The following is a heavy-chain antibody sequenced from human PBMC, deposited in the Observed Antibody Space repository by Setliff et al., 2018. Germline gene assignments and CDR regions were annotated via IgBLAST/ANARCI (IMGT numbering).Heavy chain of an antibody. Sequence: LRLSCAASEFTFNKYWMTWVRQAPGKGLEWVSSSSSTGRYTFYADSVKGRFTVSKDNAKNSLYLEMNSLRAEDTAVYYCARAGGGHIVVATFDFDIWGQGTKVTVSS. J-gene: IGHJ3*02. V-gene: IGHV3-21*01. CDR1: EFTFNKYW. D-gene: IGHD2-21*01. CDR3: ARAGGGHIVVATFDFDI. CDR2: SSSTGRYT.